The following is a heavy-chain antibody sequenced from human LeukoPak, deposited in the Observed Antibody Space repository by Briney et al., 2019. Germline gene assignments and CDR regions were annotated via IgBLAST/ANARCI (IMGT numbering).Heavy chain of an antibody. CDR1: GFTVSSNY. J-gene: IGHJ6*03. CDR2: IYSGGSI. V-gene: IGHV3-66*02. Sequence: GGSLRLSCTAPGFTVSSNYMSWVRQAPGKGLEWVSVIYSGGSIYYADSVKGRFTISRENSKNPLYLQMNSLRAEDTAVYYCARDGRGYCTNGVCPTYYYYYMDVWGKGTTVTVSS. CDR3: ARDGRGYCTNGVCPTYYYYYMDV. D-gene: IGHD2-8*01.